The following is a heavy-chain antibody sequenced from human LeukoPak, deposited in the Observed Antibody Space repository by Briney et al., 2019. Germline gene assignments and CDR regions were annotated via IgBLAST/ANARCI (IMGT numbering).Heavy chain of an antibody. D-gene: IGHD3-9*01. J-gene: IGHJ4*02. CDR2: IKKDGSEK. V-gene: IGHV3-7*01. CDR1: GFTFSGYW. Sequence: PGGSLRLSCASSGFTFSGYWMTWVRQAPGKGLEWVANIKKDGSEKYYVDSVKGRFTISRDNAKNSLYLQMNSRRAEVTAVYYCARGYFDCDYWGQGTLVTVSS. CDR3: ARGYFDCDY.